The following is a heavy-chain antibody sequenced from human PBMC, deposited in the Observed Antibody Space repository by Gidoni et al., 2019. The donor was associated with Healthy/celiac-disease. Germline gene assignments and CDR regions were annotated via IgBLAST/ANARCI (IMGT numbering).Heavy chain of an antibody. CDR1: GGTFSSYA. CDR2: IIPIFGTA. Sequence: QVQLVQSGAEVKKPGSSVKVSCKASGGTFSSYALSWVRQAPGQGLEWLGGIIPIFGTANYAQKVQGRVTITADESTSTTYMELSSLRSEDTAVYYCASLTKAAGNSYYYYLDVWGKGTTVTVSS. CDR3: ASLTKAAGNSYYYYLDV. V-gene: IGHV1-69*01. D-gene: IGHD6-13*01. J-gene: IGHJ6*03.